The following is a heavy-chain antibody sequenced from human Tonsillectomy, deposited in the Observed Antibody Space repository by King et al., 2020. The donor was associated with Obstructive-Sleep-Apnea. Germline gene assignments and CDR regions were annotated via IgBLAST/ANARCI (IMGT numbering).Heavy chain of an antibody. CDR3: ATGGGDYNGEDYYGLDV. D-gene: IGHD4-17*01. V-gene: IGHV1-58*01. Sequence: QLVQSGPEVKKPGTSVKVSCKASGFTFTSSAVQWVRQARGQRLEWIGWIVGGSGNTNYAQTFQERVIITRDMSTTTAYMELSSLRSEDTAVYYCATGGGDYNGEDYYGLDVWGRGTTVTVS. CDR1: GFTFTSSA. CDR2: IVGGSGNT. J-gene: IGHJ6*02.